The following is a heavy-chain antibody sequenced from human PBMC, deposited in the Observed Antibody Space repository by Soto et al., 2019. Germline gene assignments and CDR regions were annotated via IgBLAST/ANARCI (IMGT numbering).Heavy chain of an antibody. CDR2: IIPIFGTA. V-gene: IGHV1-69*06. Sequence: QVQLVQSGAEVKKPGSSVKVSCKASGGTFSSYAIRWVRQAPGQGLEWIGGIIPIFGTANYAQKFQGRVTITADKSTSTAYMERSTLRSEDTAVYYCARVRRRFLEWLSRGGWFDPWGQGTLVTVSS. CDR3: ARVRRRFLEWLSRGGWFDP. J-gene: IGHJ5*02. CDR1: GGTFSSYA. D-gene: IGHD3-3*01.